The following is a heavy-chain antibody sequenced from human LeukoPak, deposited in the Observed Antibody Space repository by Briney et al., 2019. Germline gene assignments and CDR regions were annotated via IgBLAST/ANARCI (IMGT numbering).Heavy chain of an antibody. CDR2: ISSGSIHM. CDR3: ATEGFLVRGGHFDN. Sequence: GGSLRLSCAASGFTFSSYSMNWVRQAPGKGLEWVSSISSGSIHMHYADSVKGRFTISRDNARNSLYLQMNTLRAEDTAVYYCATEGFLVRGGHFDNWGQGTLVTVSA. J-gene: IGHJ4*02. CDR1: GFTFSSYS. V-gene: IGHV3-21*01. D-gene: IGHD3-10*01.